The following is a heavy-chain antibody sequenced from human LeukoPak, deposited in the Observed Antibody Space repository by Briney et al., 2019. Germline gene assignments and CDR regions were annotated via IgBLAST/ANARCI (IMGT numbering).Heavy chain of an antibody. Sequence: ASVKVSCKASGYTFTGYYMHWVRQAPGQGLEWMGWINPNSGGTNYAQKFQGRVTMTRDTSISTAYMELSRLRSDDTAVYYCARASGGSSCYRGWGQGTLVTVSS. J-gene: IGHJ4*02. CDR1: GYTFTGYY. CDR3: ARASGGSSCYRG. D-gene: IGHD6-13*01. V-gene: IGHV1-2*02. CDR2: INPNSGGT.